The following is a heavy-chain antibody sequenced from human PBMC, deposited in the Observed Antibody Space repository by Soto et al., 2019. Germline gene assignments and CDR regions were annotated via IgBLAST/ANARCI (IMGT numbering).Heavy chain of an antibody. V-gene: IGHV4-31*03. J-gene: IGHJ6*02. Sequence: PSETLSLTCTVSGGSISSGGYYWSWIRQHPGKGLEWIGYIYYSGSTYYNPSLKSRVTISVDTSKNQFSLKLSSVTAADTAVYYCARAIGGTTVTFFYGMDVWGQGTTVTVPS. D-gene: IGHD4-17*01. CDR3: ARAIGGTTVTFFYGMDV. CDR1: GGSISSGGYY. CDR2: IYYSGST.